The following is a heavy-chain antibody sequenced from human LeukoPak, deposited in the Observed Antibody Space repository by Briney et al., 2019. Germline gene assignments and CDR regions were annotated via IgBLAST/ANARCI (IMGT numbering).Heavy chain of an antibody. CDR3: ARVVVPAAMSPYYYGMDV. J-gene: IGHJ6*02. CDR1: GGSISSDY. CDR2: IYYSGST. D-gene: IGHD2-2*01. V-gene: IGHV4-59*01. Sequence: SETLSLTCTVSGGSISSDYWSWIRQPPGKGLEWIGYIYYSGSTNYNPSLKSRVTISVDTSKNQFSLKLSSVTAADTAVYYCARVVVPAAMSPYYYGMDVWGQGTTVTVSS.